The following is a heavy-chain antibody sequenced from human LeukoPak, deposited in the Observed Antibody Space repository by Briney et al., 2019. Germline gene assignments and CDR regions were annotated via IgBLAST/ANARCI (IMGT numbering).Heavy chain of an antibody. CDR2: INHSGRT. CDR3: ARVTVSGAAARRFDP. V-gene: IGHV4-34*01. Sequence: SETLSLTCAVSGVSLSGYYWGWIRQTPGKGLEWIGEINHSGRTNYNPSLKSRVTISADTSKNQFSLKLSSVTAADTAVYYCARVTVSGAAARRFDPWGQGTQVTVSS. D-gene: IGHD6-13*01. J-gene: IGHJ5*02. CDR1: GVSLSGYY.